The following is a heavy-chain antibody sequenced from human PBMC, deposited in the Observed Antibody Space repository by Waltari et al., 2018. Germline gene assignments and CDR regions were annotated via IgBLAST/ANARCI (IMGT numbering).Heavy chain of an antibody. CDR2: ISSSSSYI. J-gene: IGHJ5*02. D-gene: IGHD6-19*01. CDR3: ARDTGIAVAAYNWFDP. V-gene: IGHV3-21*01. CDR1: GFTFSSYS. Sequence: EVQLVESGGGLVKPGGSLRLSCAASGFTFSSYSMNWVRQAPGKGLEWVSSISSSSSYIYYADSVKGRFTISRDNAKNSLYLQMNSLRAEDTAVYYCARDTGIAVAAYNWFDPWGQGTLVTVSS.